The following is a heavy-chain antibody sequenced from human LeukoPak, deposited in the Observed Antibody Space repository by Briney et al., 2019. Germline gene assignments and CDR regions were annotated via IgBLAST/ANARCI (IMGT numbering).Heavy chain of an antibody. Sequence: PGGSLRLSCAASGFTFSSYAMHWVRQAPGKGLEYVSAISSNGGSTYYANSVKGRFTISRDNSKNTLYLQMGSLRAEDMAVYYCARDQILRSFYYYYGMDVWGQGTTVTVS. D-gene: IGHD5-12*01. CDR3: ARDQILRSFYYYYGMDV. CDR2: ISSNGGST. J-gene: IGHJ6*02. CDR1: GFTFSSYA. V-gene: IGHV3-64*01.